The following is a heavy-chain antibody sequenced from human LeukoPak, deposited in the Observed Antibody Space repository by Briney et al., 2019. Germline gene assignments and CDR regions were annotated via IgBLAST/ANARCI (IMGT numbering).Heavy chain of an antibody. V-gene: IGHV4-34*01. Sequence: SETLSLTCDVYGVSFSGYYWNWIRQPPGRRLEWIGEINHSGSTNYNPSPKSRVTISIDTSKNQFSLKLSSVTAANTAVYYCARVQYFYASSAYYNDYWGQGTRVTVSS. CDR3: ARVQYFYASSAYYNDY. D-gene: IGHD3-22*01. J-gene: IGHJ4*02. CDR2: INHSGST. CDR1: GVSFSGYY.